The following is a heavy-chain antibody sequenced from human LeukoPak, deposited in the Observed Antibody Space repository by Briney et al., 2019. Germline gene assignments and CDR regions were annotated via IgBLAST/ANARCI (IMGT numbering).Heavy chain of an antibody. CDR3: ARDRLEYYDSSGYLVDY. V-gene: IGHV3-66*02. CDR1: GFTVSSNY. CDR2: FYSGGST. J-gene: IGHJ4*02. Sequence: PGGSLRLSCAASGFTVSSNYMSWVRQAPGKGLEWVSVFYSGGSTYYADSVKGRFTISRDNSKNTLYLQMNSLRAEDTAVYYCARDRLEYYDSSGYLVDYWGQGTLVTVSS. D-gene: IGHD3-22*01.